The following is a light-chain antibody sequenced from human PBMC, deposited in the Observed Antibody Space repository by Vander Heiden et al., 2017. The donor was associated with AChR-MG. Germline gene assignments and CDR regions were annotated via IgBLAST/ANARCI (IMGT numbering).Light chain of an antibody. CDR1: TLGNKY. CDR2: QDS. CDR3: QAWDSRLGGDVV. J-gene: IGLJ2*01. V-gene: IGLV3-1*01. Sequence: SYALTQPPSMSVSSGQTASITCSGDTLGNKYAYWYQQKPGQSPLLVIYQDSLRPSGIPERFSGSNSENAATLTISGTQAMDEADYYCQAWDSRLGGDVVFGGGTKLTVL.